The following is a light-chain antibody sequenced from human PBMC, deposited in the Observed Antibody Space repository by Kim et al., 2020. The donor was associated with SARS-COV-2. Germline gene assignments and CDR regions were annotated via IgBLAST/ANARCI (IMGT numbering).Light chain of an antibody. J-gene: IGLJ2*01. Sequence: VTQVQTASITCSRDKLGDEYACWYQQKPGQSPVLVIYQDSKRPAGIPERFSGSNSGNTATLTISGTQAMDEADYYCQAWDSSTAVFGGGTQLTVL. CDR2: QDS. CDR3: QAWDSSTAV. CDR1: KLGDEY. V-gene: IGLV3-1*01.